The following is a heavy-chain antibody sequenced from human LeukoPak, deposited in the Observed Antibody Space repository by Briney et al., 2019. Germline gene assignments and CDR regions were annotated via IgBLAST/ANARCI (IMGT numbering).Heavy chain of an antibody. V-gene: IGHV4-59*12. CDR2: IYYSGST. J-gene: IGHJ5*02. CDR1: GGSINSYY. D-gene: IGHD6-13*01. CDR3: ARSGAGVLYSSSWYKGNWFDP. Sequence: PSETLSLTCTVSGGSINSYYWSRIRQPPGKGLEWIGYIYYSGSTNYNPSLKSRVTISVDTSKNQFSLKLSSVTAADTAVYYCARSGAGVLYSSSWYKGNWFDPWGQGTLVTVSS.